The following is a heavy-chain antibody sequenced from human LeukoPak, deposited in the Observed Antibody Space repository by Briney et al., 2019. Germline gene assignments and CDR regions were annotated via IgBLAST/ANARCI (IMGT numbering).Heavy chain of an antibody. J-gene: IGHJ6*03. V-gene: IGHV3-48*03. CDR3: AIFGSGSYYMDV. Sequence: PGGSLRLFCAASGFTFSSYEMNWVRQAPGKGLEWVSYISSSGSTIYYADSVKGRFTISRDNAKNTLYLQMNSLRAEDTAVYYCAIFGSGSYYMDVWGKGTTVTVSS. CDR2: ISSSGSTI. CDR1: GFTFSSYE. D-gene: IGHD3-22*01.